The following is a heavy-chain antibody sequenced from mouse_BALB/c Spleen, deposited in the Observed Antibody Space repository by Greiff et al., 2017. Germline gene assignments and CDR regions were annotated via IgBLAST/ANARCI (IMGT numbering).Heavy chain of an antibody. V-gene: IGHV2-3*01. J-gene: IGHJ4*01. CDR1: AFSLTSYG. Sequence: VNLMESGPGLVAPSQSLSITCTVSAFSLTSYGVSWVRQPPGKCLEWLGVIWGDGSTDYPSALISRLSISKDNSKSQVFLKLNILQTDDTATYYCGKRGRIYDGYYTVMDHWGQGNSVT. CDR2: IWGDGST. CDR3: GKRGRIYDGYYTVMDH. D-gene: IGHD2-3*01.